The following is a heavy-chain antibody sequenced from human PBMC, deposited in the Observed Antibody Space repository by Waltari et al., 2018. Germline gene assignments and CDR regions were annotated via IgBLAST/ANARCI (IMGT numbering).Heavy chain of an antibody. Sequence: QVQLQESGPGLVKHSETLSITCTVSRGSLSVGSWRWSRQPPGKGLEWSALILHTGSTNSNPSRATRVTIAVDTPKNQFSPRLSSVTAADTAVYYCAKGGASSRPFDQWGQGTLVTVSS. CDR1: RGSLSVGS. V-gene: IGHV4-59*01. CDR3: AKGGASSRPFDQ. J-gene: IGHJ4*02. CDR2: ILHTGST.